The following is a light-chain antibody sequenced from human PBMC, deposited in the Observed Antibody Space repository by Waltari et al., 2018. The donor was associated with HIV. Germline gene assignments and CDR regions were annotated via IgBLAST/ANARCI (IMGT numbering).Light chain of an antibody. V-gene: IGLV2-11*01. CDR3: CAYAGPYSVV. CDR1: NNDVGFSAY. Sequence: QSALTQPRSMSGSPGQSVTIPCTGTNNDVGFSAYVSWFQQHPGKVPKLIISDVSKRPPGVPDRFSGSKSDNTASLTISGLQPEDEAHYYCCAYAGPYSVVFGGGTKLTVL. CDR2: DVS. J-gene: IGLJ2*01.